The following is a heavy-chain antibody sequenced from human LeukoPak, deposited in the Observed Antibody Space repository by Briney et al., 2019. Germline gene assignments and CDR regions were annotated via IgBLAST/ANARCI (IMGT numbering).Heavy chain of an antibody. D-gene: IGHD3-10*01. CDR2: VSFDGSNQ. CDR3: ARDADTSSYYYYPVSRYSYSGMDV. J-gene: IGHJ6*02. V-gene: IGHV3-30*04. CDR1: GFTFSSHA. Sequence: GGSLRLSCAASGFTFSSHAMPWVRQAPGKGLEWVAFVSFDGSNQCYEDSVKGRFTISRDNSKDTLYLEMNSLRTEDTAVYYCARDADTSSYYYYPVSRYSYSGMDVWGQGTTVTVSS.